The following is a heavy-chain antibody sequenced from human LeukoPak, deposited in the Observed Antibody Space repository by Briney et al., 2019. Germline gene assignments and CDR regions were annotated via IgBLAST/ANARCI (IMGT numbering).Heavy chain of an antibody. CDR3: ARETPTSRAFDI. V-gene: IGHV3-69-1*01. J-gene: IGHJ3*02. CDR1: GFTFTDHP. D-gene: IGHD1-1*01. CDR2: IGGDGIA. Sequence: GGSLRLSCVASGFTFTDHPMNWVRQAPGKGLEWISYIGGDGIAFYADSVKGRFTASKDDARKSMYLQMNSLRVEDTAVYYCARETPTSRAFDIWGQGTMVTVSS.